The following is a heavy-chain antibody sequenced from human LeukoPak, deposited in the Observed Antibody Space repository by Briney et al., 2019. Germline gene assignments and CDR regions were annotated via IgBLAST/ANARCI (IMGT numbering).Heavy chain of an antibody. Sequence: GESLKISCEGSGYSFSNYWLGWVRQMPGKGLEWMGITYPGDSDTRYSPSFQGQVTISADKSISTAYLQWSSLKASDTAMYYCARVDYYDRSGYFDYWGQGTQVTVSS. CDR2: TYPGDSDT. CDR1: GYSFSNYW. CDR3: ARVDYYDRSGYFDY. D-gene: IGHD3-22*01. V-gene: IGHV5-51*01. J-gene: IGHJ4*02.